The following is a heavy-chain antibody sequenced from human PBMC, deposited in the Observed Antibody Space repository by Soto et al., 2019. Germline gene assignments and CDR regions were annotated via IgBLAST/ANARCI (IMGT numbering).Heavy chain of an antibody. CDR1: WFTFSGYS. D-gene: IGHD1-26*01. Sequence: GSLRLSCAASWFTFSGYSMNWVRQSPGKGLEWVSYISSLSSPRYYAESVEGRFIISRDNAENSLYLQMNSLRDEDTAVYFCAREDILGARSFDYWGQGTLVTVSS. J-gene: IGHJ4*02. V-gene: IGHV3-48*02. CDR2: ISSLSSPR. CDR3: AREDILGARSFDY.